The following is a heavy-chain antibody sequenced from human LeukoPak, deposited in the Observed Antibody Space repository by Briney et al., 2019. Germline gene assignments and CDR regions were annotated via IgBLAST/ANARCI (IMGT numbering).Heavy chain of an antibody. CDR1: GGSLSGYY. D-gene: IGHD3-22*01. CDR2: INHSGST. J-gene: IGHJ5*02. CDR3: ARTLTYYYDSSGYPAHWFDP. Sequence: SETLSLTCAVYGGSLSGYYWSWIRQPPGKGLEWIGEINHSGSTNYNPSLKSRVTISVDTSKNQFSLKLSSVTAADTAVYYCARTLTYYYDSSGYPAHWFDPWGQGTLVTVSS. V-gene: IGHV4-34*01.